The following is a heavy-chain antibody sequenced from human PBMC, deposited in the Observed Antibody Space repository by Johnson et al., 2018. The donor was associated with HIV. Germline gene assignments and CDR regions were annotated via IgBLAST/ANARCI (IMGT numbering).Heavy chain of an antibody. CDR2: ISSSGSTI. J-gene: IGHJ3*02. V-gene: IGHV3-11*04. CDR1: GFTFSDYY. Sequence: QVLLVESGGGLVKPGGSLRLSCAASGFTFSDYYMSWIRQAPGKGLEWVSYISSSGSTIYYADSVKGRFTISRDNAKNSLYLQMNSQRAEDTAVYYCVCLRVSLSAFDIWGQGTMVTVSS. D-gene: IGHD2-21*01. CDR3: VCLRVSLSAFDI.